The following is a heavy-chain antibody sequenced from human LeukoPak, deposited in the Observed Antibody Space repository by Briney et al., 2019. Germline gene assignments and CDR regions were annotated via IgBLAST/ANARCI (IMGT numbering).Heavy chain of an antibody. CDR1: GFTFSNYW. D-gene: IGHD3-22*01. J-gene: IGHJ4*02. Sequence: GGSLRLSCAASGFTFSNYWMHWVRQAPGEGLVWASLINSDGTSTVCADSVKGRFTISRDNAKNTLYLQMNSLRAEDTAVYYCARDDSSARANYWGQGTLVTVSS. CDR2: INSDGTST. CDR3: ARDDSSARANY. V-gene: IGHV3-74*01.